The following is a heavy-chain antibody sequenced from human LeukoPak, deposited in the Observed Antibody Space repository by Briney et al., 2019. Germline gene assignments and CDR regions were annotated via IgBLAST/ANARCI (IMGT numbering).Heavy chain of an antibody. Sequence: GGSLRLSCAASGFTFSSYWMHWVRQAPGKGLVWVSRINSDGRSTSYADSVKGRFTISRDNAKNTLYLQMNSLRAEDTAVYYCARDYYYYDSSGYSAGEDHWGQGTLGTGSS. J-gene: IGHJ4*02. CDR1: GFTFSSYW. CDR3: ARDYYYYDSSGYSAGEDH. D-gene: IGHD3-22*01. V-gene: IGHV3-74*01. CDR2: INSDGRST.